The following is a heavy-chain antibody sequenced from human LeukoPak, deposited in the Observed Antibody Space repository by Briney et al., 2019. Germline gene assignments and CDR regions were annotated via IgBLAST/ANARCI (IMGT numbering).Heavy chain of an antibody. D-gene: IGHD1-14*01. CDR2: LLYDGNTK. V-gene: IGHV3-33*01. CDR3: ARDHRPEIQYYYMDV. J-gene: IGHJ6*03. Sequence: QTGGSLRLSCAASGFSLSNYGMHWVRQAPGKGLEWVAALLYDGNTKHYADSVKGRFTISRDISKNTFYLQMNSLTVEDTAVYYCARDHRPEIQYYYMDVWGKGTTVAVSS. CDR1: GFSLSNYG.